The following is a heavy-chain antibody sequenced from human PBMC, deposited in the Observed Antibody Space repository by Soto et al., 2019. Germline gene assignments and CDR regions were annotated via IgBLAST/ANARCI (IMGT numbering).Heavy chain of an antibody. V-gene: IGHV3-74*01. CDR2: INNDGSST. CDR1: GFTFSTFW. Sequence: PGGSLRLSCEASGFTFSTFWMHWVRQAPGKGLVWVSRINNDGSSTNYADSVKGRVTISRDNAKNTLYLQLNSLRPEDTAVYYCARDFEYWGQGTLVTVSS. CDR3: ARDFEY. J-gene: IGHJ4*02.